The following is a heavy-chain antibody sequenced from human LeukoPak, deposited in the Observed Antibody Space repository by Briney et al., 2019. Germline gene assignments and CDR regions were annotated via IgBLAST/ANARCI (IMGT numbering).Heavy chain of an antibody. D-gene: IGHD5-12*01. CDR3: ARKRGYSGYPIAGGNNWFDP. J-gene: IGHJ5*02. Sequence: GASVKVSCKASGYTFTGYYMHWVRQAPGQGLEWMGWMNPNSGNTGYAQKFQGRVTMTRNTSISTAYMELSSLRSEDTAVYYCARKRGYSGYPIAGGNNWFDPWGQGTLVTVSS. V-gene: IGHV1-8*02. CDR2: MNPNSGNT. CDR1: GYTFTGYY.